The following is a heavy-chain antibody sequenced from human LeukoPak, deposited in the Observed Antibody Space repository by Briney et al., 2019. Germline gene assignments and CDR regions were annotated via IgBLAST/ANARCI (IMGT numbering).Heavy chain of an antibody. Sequence: ASVKVSCKASGYTFTSYGIIWVRQAPGQGLEWMGWISANNGNTNYAQKFQGRVTMTTDTSTSTAYMELRSLRSDDTAVYYCARTYYGSSGYSSFDYWGQGTLVTVSS. CDR1: GYTFTSYG. J-gene: IGHJ4*02. CDR2: ISANNGNT. D-gene: IGHD3-22*01. CDR3: ARTYYGSSGYSSFDY. V-gene: IGHV1-18*01.